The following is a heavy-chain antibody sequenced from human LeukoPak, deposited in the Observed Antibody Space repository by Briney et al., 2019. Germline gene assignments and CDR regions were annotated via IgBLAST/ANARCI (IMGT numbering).Heavy chain of an antibody. CDR3: AREEGIAAAGALEY. CDR1: GDSINNYY. V-gene: IGHV4-59*01. Sequence: SETLSLTCSVSGDSINNYYWSWIRQPPGKGLEWIGFIYHSGNTNKNPSLTTRVTMSVDTSKTQITLRLSSVTAADTAVYYCAREEGIAAAGALEYWGQGILVTVSS. D-gene: IGHD6-13*01. J-gene: IGHJ4*02. CDR2: IYHSGNT.